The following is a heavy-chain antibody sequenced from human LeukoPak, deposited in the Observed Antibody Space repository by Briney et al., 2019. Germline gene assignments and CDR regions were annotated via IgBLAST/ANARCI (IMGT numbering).Heavy chain of an antibody. CDR3: AGAGYYYGMDV. CDR2: ISSSSSYI. D-gene: IGHD3-10*01. CDR1: GFTFSNYS. V-gene: IGHV3-21*01. J-gene: IGHJ6*04. Sequence: GGSLRLSCAASGFTFSNYSMNWVRQAPGKGLEWVSSISSSSSYIYYADSVKGRFTISRDNAKNSLYLQMNSLRAEDTAVYYCAGAGYYYGMDVWGKGTTVTVSS.